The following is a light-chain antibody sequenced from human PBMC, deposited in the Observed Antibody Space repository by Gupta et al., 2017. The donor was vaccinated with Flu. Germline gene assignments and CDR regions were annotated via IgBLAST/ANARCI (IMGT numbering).Light chain of an antibody. CDR1: QSISSY. V-gene: IGKV1-39*01. CDR3: QQSYSTPRVT. CDR2: AAS. Sequence: DMQLIQPPFSLPSPVGDRVTITCLVSQSISSYVNWYQQKTGEAPKLLIFAASSLQSGVPSRCSSSRSGTNFTLTISSRQPEDYATYYCQQSYSTPRVTFGEGTKVEIK. J-gene: IGKJ1*01.